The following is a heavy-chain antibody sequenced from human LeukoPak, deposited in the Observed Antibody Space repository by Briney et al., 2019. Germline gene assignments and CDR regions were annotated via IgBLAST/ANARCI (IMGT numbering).Heavy chain of an antibody. J-gene: IGHJ2*01. CDR2: MFVSGKT. CDR3: AREVSRSTWYFDL. D-gene: IGHD1-26*01. Sequence: SETLCLTCTVSGVSISTCYWSWMREPAGKGLEWIGHMFVSGKTNYSPSLKSRVTMSLDASKNQFSLKLSSVTAADTAVYYCAREVSRSTWYFDLWGRGTLVTVSS. CDR1: GVSISTCY. V-gene: IGHV4-4*07.